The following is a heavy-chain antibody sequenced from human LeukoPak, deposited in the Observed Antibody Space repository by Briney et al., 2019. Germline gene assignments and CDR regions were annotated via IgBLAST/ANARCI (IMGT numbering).Heavy chain of an antibody. D-gene: IGHD3-22*01. J-gene: IGHJ4*02. Sequence: GGSLRLSCAASGLTFSSHWMHWVRQAPGKGLVRVSAISGSGGSTYYADSVKGRFTISRDNSKNTVYLQMNSLRAEDTAVYYCAKDPYYDSSGYRYYFDYWGQGALVTVSS. CDR2: ISGSGGST. CDR3: AKDPYYDSSGYRYYFDY. V-gene: IGHV3-23*01. CDR1: GLTFSSHW.